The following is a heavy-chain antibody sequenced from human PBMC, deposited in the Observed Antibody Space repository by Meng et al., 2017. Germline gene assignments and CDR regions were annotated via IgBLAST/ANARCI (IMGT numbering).Heavy chain of an antibody. CDR2: ISGTRGFT. CDR3: AKFHGPFKSDGWTYEPFNI. V-gene: IGHV3-23*01. Sequence: GESLKISCAASGFTFSSYEMNWVRQAPGKGLEWVSAISGTRGFTYDADSVKGRFTISRDNSKNTLYLQMHSLRAEDTAVYYCAKFHGPFKSDGWTYEPFNIWGQGTMVTVS. D-gene: IGHD5-24*01. CDR1: GFTFSSYE. J-gene: IGHJ3*02.